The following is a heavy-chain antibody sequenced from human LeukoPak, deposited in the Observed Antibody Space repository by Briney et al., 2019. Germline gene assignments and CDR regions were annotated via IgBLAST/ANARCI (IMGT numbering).Heavy chain of an antibody. Sequence: SETLSLTCTVSGYSISSGYYWGWIRQPPGQGLEWIGSIYHSGSTYYNPSLKSRVTISVDTPKNQFSLKLSSVTAADTAVYYCARSTRYSGSYRGANWFDPWGQGTLVTVSS. D-gene: IGHD1-26*01. CDR2: IYHSGST. CDR3: ARSTRYSGSYRGANWFDP. J-gene: IGHJ5*02. V-gene: IGHV4-38-2*02. CDR1: GYSISSGYY.